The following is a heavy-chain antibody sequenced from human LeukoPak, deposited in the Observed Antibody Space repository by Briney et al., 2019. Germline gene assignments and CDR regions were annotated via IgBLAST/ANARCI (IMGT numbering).Heavy chain of an antibody. CDR2: IYHSGST. D-gene: IGHD3-22*01. CDR3: ARSSGYMSY. V-gene: IGHV4-38-2*02. CDR1: HYSISSNYY. Sequence: PSETVSLTCTVSHYSISSNYYWAWIRQPPGKGLEWIGSIYHSGSTYYIPSLRSQVTISVDTSKNRLSLKLTSVTAADTAVYYGARSSGYMSYWGQGTLVTVSS. J-gene: IGHJ4*02.